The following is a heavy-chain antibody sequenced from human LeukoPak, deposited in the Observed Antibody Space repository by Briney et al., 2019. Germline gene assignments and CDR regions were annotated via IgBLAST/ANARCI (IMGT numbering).Heavy chain of an antibody. CDR3: ARDSVVRGLGAFDI. D-gene: IGHD3-10*01. Sequence: GGSLRLSCAASGFTFSNYSMNWVRQAPGKGLEWVSYISSRSSVMYYADSVKGRFTISRDNAKNSLYLQMNSLRAEDTAVYYCARDSVVRGLGAFDIWGQGTMVIVSS. CDR1: GFTFSNYS. V-gene: IGHV3-48*04. J-gene: IGHJ3*02. CDR2: ISSRSSVM.